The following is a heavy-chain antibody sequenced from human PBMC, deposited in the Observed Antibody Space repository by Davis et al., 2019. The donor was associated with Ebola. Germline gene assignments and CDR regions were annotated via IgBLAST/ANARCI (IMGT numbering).Heavy chain of an antibody. D-gene: IGHD3-10*01. CDR3: ARVVLLLWFRELRSPGGMDV. Sequence: SETLSLTCAVYGGSFSGYYWSWIRQPPGKGLEWIGEINHSGSTNYNPSLKSRVTISVDTSKNQFSLKLSSVTAADTAVYYCARVVLLLWFRELRSPGGMDVWGQGTTVTVSS. CDR1: GGSFSGYY. J-gene: IGHJ6*02. CDR2: INHSGST. V-gene: IGHV4-34*01.